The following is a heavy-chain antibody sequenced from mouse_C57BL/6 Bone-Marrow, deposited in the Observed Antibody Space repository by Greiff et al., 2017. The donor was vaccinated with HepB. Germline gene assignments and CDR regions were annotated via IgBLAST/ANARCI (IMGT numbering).Heavy chain of an antibody. Sequence: VQLQHPGAELVKPGASVKMSCKASGYTFTSYWITWVKQRPGQGLEWIGDIYPGSGSTNYNEKFKSKATLTVDTSSSTAYMQLSSLTSEDSAVYYCAREGAYYYGSSYYFDYWGQGTTLTVSS. D-gene: IGHD1-1*01. CDR2: IYPGSGST. CDR3: AREGAYYYGSSYYFDY. CDR1: GYTFTSYW. V-gene: IGHV1-55*01. J-gene: IGHJ2*01.